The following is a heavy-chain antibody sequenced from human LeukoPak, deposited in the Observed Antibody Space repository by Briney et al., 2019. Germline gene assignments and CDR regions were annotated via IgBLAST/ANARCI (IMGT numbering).Heavy chain of an antibody. CDR2: IPYDGSNK. D-gene: IGHD5-18*01. CDR1: GFTFSIYG. V-gene: IGHV3-30*18. Sequence: GGSLRLPSAAAGFTFSIYGMHWVRQAPDKVRGWVAVIPYDGSNKYYADSGKGRFTTSRDNSKNTLYLQMNSLRAEDTAVYYCAKEGSYGYYFDYWGQGTLVTVSS. J-gene: IGHJ4*02. CDR3: AKEGSYGYYFDY.